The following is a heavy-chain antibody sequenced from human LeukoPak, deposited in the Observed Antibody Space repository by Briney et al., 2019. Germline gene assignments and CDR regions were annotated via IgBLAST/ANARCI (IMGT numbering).Heavy chain of an antibody. CDR3: ARADYGLKYYFDY. CDR1: GGSFSGYY. CDR2: INHSGST. D-gene: IGHD4-17*01. Sequence: PSETLSLTCAVYGGSFSGYYWSWIRQPPGKGLEWIGEINHSGSTNYNSSLKSRVTISVDTSKNQFSLKLSSVTAADTAVYYCARADYGLKYYFDYWGQGTLVTVSS. J-gene: IGHJ4*02. V-gene: IGHV4-34*01.